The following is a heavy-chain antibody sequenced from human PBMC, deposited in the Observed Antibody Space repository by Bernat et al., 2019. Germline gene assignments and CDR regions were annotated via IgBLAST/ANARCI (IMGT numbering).Heavy chain of an antibody. D-gene: IGHD3-22*01. CDR1: GGSFSGYY. CDR2: LNHSGST. Sequence: QVQLQQWGAGLLKPSETLSLTCAVYGGSFSGYYWSWIRQPPGKGLEWIGELNHSGSTNYNPSLKSRVTISVDTSKNQCSLKLRSVTAADTAVYYCARGRGRVVHYDSRGYYYGSGVFDPWGQGTLVTVSS. V-gene: IGHV4-34*01. J-gene: IGHJ5*02. CDR3: ARGRGRVVHYDSRGYYYGSGVFDP.